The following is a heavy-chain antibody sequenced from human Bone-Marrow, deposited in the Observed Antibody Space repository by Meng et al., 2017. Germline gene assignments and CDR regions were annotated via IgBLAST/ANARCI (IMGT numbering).Heavy chain of an antibody. CDR1: GYTFTSYA. CDR3: ARLGSSFDY. D-gene: IGHD2-2*01. CDR2: INAGNGNT. V-gene: IGHV1-3*01. J-gene: IGHJ4*02. Sequence: VQVVQSGAEVKQPRASVKVYCKASGYTFTSYAMHWVRQAPGQRLEWMGWINAGNGNTKYSQKFQGRVTITRDTSASTAYMELSSLRSEDTAVYYCARLGSSFDYWGQGTLVTVSS.